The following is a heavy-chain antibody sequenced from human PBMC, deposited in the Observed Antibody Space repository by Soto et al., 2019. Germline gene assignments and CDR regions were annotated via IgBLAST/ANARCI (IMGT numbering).Heavy chain of an antibody. CDR2: ISAYNGST. Sequence: ASVKVSCKASGYIFSNYGINWMRQVPGQGLEWMGWISAYNGSTNYAQKFQDRVTLTTDTSTNTAYMELRSLRSDDTAVYYCARARGGGVGTTSYWGQGTQVTVSS. V-gene: IGHV1-18*01. J-gene: IGHJ4*02. CDR1: GYIFSNYG. CDR3: ARARGGGVGTTSY. D-gene: IGHD1-26*01.